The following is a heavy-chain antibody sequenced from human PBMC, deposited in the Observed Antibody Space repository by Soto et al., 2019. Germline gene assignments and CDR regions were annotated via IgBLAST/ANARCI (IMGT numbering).Heavy chain of an antibody. CDR2: FDPEDGET. Sequence: ASVKVSCKVSGYTLTELSMHWVRQAPGKGLEWMGGFDPEDGETIYAQKFQGRVTITEDTSTDTAYMELSSLRSEDTAVYYCATTGTDCWGQGTLVTVSS. D-gene: IGHD1-1*01. CDR3: ATTGTDC. CDR1: GYTLTELS. V-gene: IGHV1-24*01. J-gene: IGHJ4*02.